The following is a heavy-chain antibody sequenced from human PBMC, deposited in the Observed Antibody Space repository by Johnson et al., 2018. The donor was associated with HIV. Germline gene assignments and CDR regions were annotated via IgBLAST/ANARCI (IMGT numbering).Heavy chain of an antibody. J-gene: IGHJ3*02. D-gene: IGHD3-22*01. CDR2: IYSGGNT. CDR1: GFTVSSNY. CDR3: VRRFYDSSAFDI. V-gene: IGHV3-66*02. Sequence: EVQLVESGGGLVQPGGSLRLSCAASGFTVSSNYMSWVRQAPGKGLEWVSVIYSGGNTYFTDSVRGRFTISRDNSRNTLFLQMNSLRAEDTGVYYCVRRFYDSSAFDIWGQGTLVTVSS.